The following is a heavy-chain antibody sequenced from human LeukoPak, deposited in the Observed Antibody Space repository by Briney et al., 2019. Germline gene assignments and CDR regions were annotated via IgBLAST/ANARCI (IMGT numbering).Heavy chain of an antibody. CDR3: ARDNPLTGSGFDY. CDR1: GYTFTSHF. D-gene: IGHD1-14*01. Sequence: ASVKVSCKASGYTFTSHFIHWVRQAPGQGLEWMGIINPSGGSPSYAQKFQGRLTMTRDTSTSTVYMELSSLRSEDTVVYYCARDNPLTGSGFDYWGQGTLVTVSS. CDR2: INPSGGSP. V-gene: IGHV1-46*01. J-gene: IGHJ4*02.